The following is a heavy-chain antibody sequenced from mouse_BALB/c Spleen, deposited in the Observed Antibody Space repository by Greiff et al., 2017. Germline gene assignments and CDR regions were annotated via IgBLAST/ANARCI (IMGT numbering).Heavy chain of an antibody. J-gene: IGHJ3*01. D-gene: IGHD2-13*01. CDR3: ARDDWNGFAY. V-gene: IGHV5-15*02. CDR1: GFTFSDYG. CDR2: ISNLAYSI. Sequence: EVQVVESGGGLVQPGGSRKLSCAASGFTFSDYGMAWVRQAPGKGPEWVAFISNLAYSIYYADTVTGRFTISRENAKNTLYLEMSSLRSEDTAMYYCARDDWNGFAYWGQGTRVTVSA.